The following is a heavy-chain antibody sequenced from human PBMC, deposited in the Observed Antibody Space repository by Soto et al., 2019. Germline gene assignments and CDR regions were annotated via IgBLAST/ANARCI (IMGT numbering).Heavy chain of an antibody. CDR3: ARGPPKWQRIAARPLYYYYGMDV. D-gene: IGHD6-6*01. Sequence: SETLSLTCAVYGGSFSGYYWSWIRQPPGKGLEWIGEINHSGSTNYNPSLKSRVTISVDTSKNQFSLKLSSVTAADTAVYYCARGPPKWQRIAARPLYYYYGMDVWGQGTTVTVSS. J-gene: IGHJ6*02. V-gene: IGHV4-34*01. CDR2: INHSGST. CDR1: GGSFSGYY.